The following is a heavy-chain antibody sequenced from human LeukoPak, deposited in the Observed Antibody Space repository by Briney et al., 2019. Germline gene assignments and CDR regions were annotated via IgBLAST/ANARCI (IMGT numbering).Heavy chain of an antibody. J-gene: IGHJ4*02. CDR2: ISYDGSNK. D-gene: IGHD2-2*01. CDR1: GFTFSSYA. Sequence: GGSLRLSCAASGFTFSSYAMHWVRQAPGKGLEWVAVISYDGSNKYYADSVKGRFTISRDNSKNTLYLQMNSPRAEDTAVYYCARGCSSTSRYPFDYWGQGTLVTVSS. V-gene: IGHV3-30*04. CDR3: ARGCSSTSRYPFDY.